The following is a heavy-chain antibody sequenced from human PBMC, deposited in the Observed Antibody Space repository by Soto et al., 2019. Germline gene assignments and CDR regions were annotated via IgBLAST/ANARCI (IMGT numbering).Heavy chain of an antibody. V-gene: IGHV3-30*03. CDR2: ISYDGRHE. Sequence: QVQLVESGGGVVQPGRSLRLSRAASGFTFSNYAMFWVRQSPGEGLEWVAVISYDGRHEDYVDSVKGRFSISRDNSKDTLYLQMDSLKAEDTDVYYCARRTAAAYYMDVWGKGTTVTVSS. CDR1: GFTFSNYA. J-gene: IGHJ6*03. D-gene: IGHD6-13*01. CDR3: ARRTAAAYYMDV.